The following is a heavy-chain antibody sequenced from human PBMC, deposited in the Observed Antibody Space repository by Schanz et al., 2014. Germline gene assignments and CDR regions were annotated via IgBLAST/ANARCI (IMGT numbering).Heavy chain of an antibody. V-gene: IGHV1-18*01. D-gene: IGHD5-12*01. Sequence: QVQLVQSGAEVKKPGASVKVSCKASGYTFISYGIKWVRQAPGQGLEWMGWISAYNGHTDYAQKFQGRVTFTADKPASTAYMERSSLKSEDTAVYYCARGPLGTSPWGQGTLVTVSS. CDR3: ARGPLGTSP. CDR2: ISAYNGHT. CDR1: GYTFISYG. J-gene: IGHJ5*02.